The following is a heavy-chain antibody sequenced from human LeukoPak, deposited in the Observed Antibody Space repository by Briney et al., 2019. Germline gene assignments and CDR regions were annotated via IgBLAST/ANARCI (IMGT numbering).Heavy chain of an antibody. V-gene: IGHV2-5*01. CDR2: IYWNDDK. D-gene: IGHD4/OR15-4a*01. J-gene: IGHJ4*02. Sequence: SGPTLVNPTQTLTLTCTFSGFSLNTRGVGVGWLRQPPGKALEWLALIYWNDDKRYNPSLQSRLTITKDTSKNHVVLTMTNMDPVDTATYFCAHPLTKVHSKNYFDSWGQGTLVTVSS. CDR3: AHPLTKVHSKNYFDS. CDR1: GFSLNTRGVG.